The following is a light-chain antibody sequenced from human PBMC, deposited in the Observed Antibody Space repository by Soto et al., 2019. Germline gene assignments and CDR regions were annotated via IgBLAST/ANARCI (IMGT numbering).Light chain of an antibody. CDR2: EVN. CDR3: SSYTRNTTS. Sequence: QSVLTQPASVSESPGQSITISCTGTTSDVGGHKYVSWYQQHPGKAPKLLIFEVNIRASGVSSRFSGAKSDNTASLTISGLQPVDEGDYYCSSYTRNTTSFGTGTKLTVL. J-gene: IGLJ1*01. V-gene: IGLV2-14*01. CDR1: TSDVGGHKY.